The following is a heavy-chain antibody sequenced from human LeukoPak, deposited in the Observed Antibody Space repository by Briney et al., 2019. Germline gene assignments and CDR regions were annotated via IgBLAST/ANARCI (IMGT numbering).Heavy chain of an antibody. Sequence: GESLKISCKGSGYSFTNYWIGWVRRMPGKGLEWMGIIYPGDSDTRYSPSFQGQVTISADKSISTAYLQWGSLKASDTAMYYCARHSIAVAGNDAFDIWGQGTMVTVSS. CDR3: ARHSIAVAGNDAFDI. J-gene: IGHJ3*02. V-gene: IGHV5-51*01. D-gene: IGHD6-19*01. CDR1: GYSFTNYW. CDR2: IYPGDSDT.